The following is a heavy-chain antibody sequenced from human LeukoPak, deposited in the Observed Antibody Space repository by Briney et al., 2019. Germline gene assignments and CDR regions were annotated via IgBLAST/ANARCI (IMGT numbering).Heavy chain of an antibody. CDR2: INTNTGNP. J-gene: IGHJ6*03. CDR1: GYTFSNYY. CDR3: ARAQEIVVVPAATTQAWYYYYMDV. D-gene: IGHD2-2*01. V-gene: IGHV7-4-1*02. Sequence: ASVKVSCKASGYTFSNYYIHWVRQAPGQGLEWMGWINTNTGNPTYAQGFTGRFVFSLDTSVSTAYLQISSLKAEDTAVYYCARAQEIVVVPAATTQAWYYYYMDVWGKGTTVTVSS.